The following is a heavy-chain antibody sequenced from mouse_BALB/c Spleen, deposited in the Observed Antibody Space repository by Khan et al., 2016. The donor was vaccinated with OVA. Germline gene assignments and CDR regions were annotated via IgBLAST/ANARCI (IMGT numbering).Heavy chain of an antibody. Sequence: EVNLLESGPGLVKPSQSLSLTCTVTGYSITSEYAWNWIRQFPGNKLEWMGYINYSGNTRFNPSLQSRTSITRDTSKNQFFLQLNSVTTEDTATYYCARKDYYDYDPFPYWGQGTLVTVSA. V-gene: IGHV3-2*02. CDR2: INYSGNT. CDR1: GYSITSEYA. D-gene: IGHD2-4*01. J-gene: IGHJ3*01. CDR3: ARKDYYDYDPFPY.